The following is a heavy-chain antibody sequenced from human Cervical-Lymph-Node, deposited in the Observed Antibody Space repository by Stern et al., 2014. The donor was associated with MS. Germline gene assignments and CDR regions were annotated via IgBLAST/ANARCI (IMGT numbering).Heavy chain of an antibody. J-gene: IGHJ4*02. V-gene: IGHV4-39*01. CDR2: IYYSGST. Sequence: QLQLQESGPGLVKPSETLSLTCTVSGGSISSSSYYWGWIRQPPGKGLEWIGSIYYSGSTYYNPSLKGRVTISVDTSKNQFPLKLSCVTAADTAVYYCARLEGLAATHEYVDYWGQGTLVTVSS. CDR1: GGSISSSSYY. CDR3: ARLEGLAATHEYVDY. D-gene: IGHD2-15*01.